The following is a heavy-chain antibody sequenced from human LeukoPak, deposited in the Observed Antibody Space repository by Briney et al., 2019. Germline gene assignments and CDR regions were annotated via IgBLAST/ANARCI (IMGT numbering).Heavy chain of an antibody. CDR3: ARVHQIVTYYYDSSGYYWFDP. CDR2: IIPIFGTA. V-gene: IGHV1-69*05. Sequence: SVKVSCKASGGTFSSYAISWVRQAPGQGLEWMGGIIPIFGTANYAQKFQGRVTITTDESTSTAYMELSSLRSEDTAVYYCARVHQIVTYYYDSSGYYWFDPWGQGTLVSVSS. D-gene: IGHD3-22*01. J-gene: IGHJ5*02. CDR1: GGTFSSYA.